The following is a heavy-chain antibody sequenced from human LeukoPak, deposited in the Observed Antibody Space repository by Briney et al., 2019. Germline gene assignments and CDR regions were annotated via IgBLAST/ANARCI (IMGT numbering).Heavy chain of an antibody. CDR2: IYTSGST. CDR1: GGSISSYY. D-gene: IGHD6-19*01. CDR3: ARGSIAVAGVEMYYFDY. Sequence: SETLSLTCTVSGGSISSYYWSWIRQPAGKGLEWIGRIYTSGSTNYNPSLKSRVTMSVGTSKNQFSLKLSSVTAADTAVYYCARGSIAVAGVEMYYFDYWGQGTLVTVSS. J-gene: IGHJ4*02. V-gene: IGHV4-4*07.